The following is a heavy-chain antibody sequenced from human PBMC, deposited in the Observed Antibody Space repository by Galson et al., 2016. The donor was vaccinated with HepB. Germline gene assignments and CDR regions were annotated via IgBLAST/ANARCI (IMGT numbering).Heavy chain of an antibody. CDR1: GYTITSYY. Sequence: SVKVSCKASGYTITSYYMHWVRPAPGQGLEWMGVIYPSGDTTNYSQRFRGRVTMTRDKSTNPVYMELSSLRSEDTAVYYCVREGLPEVKYFDYWGQGTLVTVSS. J-gene: IGHJ4*02. CDR3: VREGLPEVKYFDY. V-gene: IGHV1-46*01. CDR2: IYPSGDTT. D-gene: IGHD2-2*01.